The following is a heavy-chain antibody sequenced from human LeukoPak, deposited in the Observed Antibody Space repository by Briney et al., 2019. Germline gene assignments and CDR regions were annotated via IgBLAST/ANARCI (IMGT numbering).Heavy chain of an antibody. CDR1: GFTLSSYG. V-gene: IGHV3-30*02. Sequence: HSGGSLRLSCAASGFTLSSYGMHWVRQAPGKGLEWVSFIDYAGNNEYYADSVKGRFTISRDNSKDTLYLQMNSLRGEDTAVYYCAKDRDYIIDQWGQGTLVTVSS. CDR3: AKDRDYIIDQ. D-gene: IGHD4-11*01. J-gene: IGHJ5*02. CDR2: IDYAGNNE.